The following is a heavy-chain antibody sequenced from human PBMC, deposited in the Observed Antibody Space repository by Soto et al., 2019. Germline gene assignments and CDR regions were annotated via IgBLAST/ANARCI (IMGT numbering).Heavy chain of an antibody. CDR3: ARAVGANTIDY. D-gene: IGHD1-26*01. Sequence: RASVKVSCKASGYTFTGYYMHWVRQAPGQGLEWMGWINPNSGGTNYAQKFQGWVTMTRDTSISTAYMELSRLRSDDTAVYYCARAVGANTIDYWGQGPLVTVSS. V-gene: IGHV1-2*04. J-gene: IGHJ4*02. CDR1: GYTFTGYY. CDR2: INPNSGGT.